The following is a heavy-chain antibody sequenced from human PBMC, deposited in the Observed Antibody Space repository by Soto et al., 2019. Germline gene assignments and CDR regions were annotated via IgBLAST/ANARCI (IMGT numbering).Heavy chain of an antibody. V-gene: IGHV1-46*03. CDR3: ARDRTTGTTSFFRSSSNWFDP. J-gene: IGHJ5*02. Sequence: ASAKVSCKAPRGTFSSYTMSSVRQATGQGLEWMGIINPSGGSTSYAQKFQGRVTMTRDTSTSTVYMELSSLRSEDTAVYYCARDRTTGTTSFFRSSSNWFDPWGQGTLVTVSS. CDR2: INPSGGST. CDR1: RGTFSSYT. D-gene: IGHD1-1*01.